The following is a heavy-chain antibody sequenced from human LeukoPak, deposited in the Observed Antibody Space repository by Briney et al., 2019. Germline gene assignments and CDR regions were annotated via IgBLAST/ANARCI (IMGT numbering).Heavy chain of an antibody. Sequence: GGSLRLSCAASGFTFSSYWMGSVCQAPGKGLEWVSNIKQDGSEKYYVDSVKGRFTISRDNAKNSLYLQMNSLRAEDTAVYYCARESSITIFGVGIHNWFDPWGQGTLVTVSS. CDR1: GFTFSSYW. CDR3: ARESSITIFGVGIHNWFDP. V-gene: IGHV3-7*01. CDR2: IKQDGSEK. D-gene: IGHD3-3*01. J-gene: IGHJ5*02.